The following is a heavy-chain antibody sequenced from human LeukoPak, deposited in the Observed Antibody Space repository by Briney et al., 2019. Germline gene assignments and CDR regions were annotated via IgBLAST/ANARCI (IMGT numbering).Heavy chain of an antibody. D-gene: IGHD6-19*01. J-gene: IGHJ4*02. CDR3: VRVGTAVAGGDY. CDR2: ISSSGSTI. V-gene: IGHV3-48*03. CDR1: GFTFSSYE. Sequence: GGSLRLSCAASGFTFSSYEMTWVRQAPGKGLEWVSYISSSGSTIYYADSVKGRFTISRDNAKNPLYLQMNSLRAEDTAVYYCVRVGTAVAGGDYWGQGTLVTVSS.